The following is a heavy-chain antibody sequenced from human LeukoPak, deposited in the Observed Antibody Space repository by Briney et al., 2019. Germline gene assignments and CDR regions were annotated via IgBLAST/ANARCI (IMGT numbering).Heavy chain of an antibody. J-gene: IGHJ4*02. CDR3: ARGYDSSGYFGY. V-gene: IGHV4-34*01. CDR2: INHSGST. CDR1: GXSFSGYY. D-gene: IGHD3-22*01. Sequence: SETLSLTCAVYGXSFSGYYWSWIRQPPGKGLEWIGEINHSGSTNYNPSLKSRVTISVDTSKNQFSLKLSSVTAADTAVYYCARGYDSSGYFGYWGQGTLVTVSS.